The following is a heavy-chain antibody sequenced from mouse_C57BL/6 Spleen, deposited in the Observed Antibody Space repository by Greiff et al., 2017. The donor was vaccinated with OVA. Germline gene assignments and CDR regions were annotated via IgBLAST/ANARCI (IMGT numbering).Heavy chain of an antibody. D-gene: IGHD1-1*02. CDR3: ARGGGCEGGYFDY. CDR2: IHPNGGCT. V-gene: IGHV1-64*01. J-gene: IGHJ2*01. CDR1: GYTFTSYC. Sequence: VQLLQPGAELVKPGASVKLSCTASGYTFTSYCMPWVKQRPGQGLEWIGMIHPNGGCTYYQDKFKSKATLTVDKSSNTAYMQLSSLTSEDSAVYYCARGGGCEGGYFDYWGQGTTLTVSS.